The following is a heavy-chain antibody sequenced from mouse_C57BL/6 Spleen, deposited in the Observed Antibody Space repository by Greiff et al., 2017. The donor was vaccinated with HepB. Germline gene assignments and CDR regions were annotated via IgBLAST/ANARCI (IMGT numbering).Heavy chain of an antibody. CDR1: GYTFTSYT. CDR3: ARSGYGSSFYFDY. Sequence: VKLLESGAELARPGASVKMSCKASGYTFTSYTMHWVKQRPGQGLEWIGYINPSSGYTKYNQKFKDKATLTADKSSSTAYMQLSSLTSEDSAVYDCARSGYGSSFYFDYWGQGTTLTVS. V-gene: IGHV1-4*01. CDR2: INPSSGYT. D-gene: IGHD1-1*01. J-gene: IGHJ2*01.